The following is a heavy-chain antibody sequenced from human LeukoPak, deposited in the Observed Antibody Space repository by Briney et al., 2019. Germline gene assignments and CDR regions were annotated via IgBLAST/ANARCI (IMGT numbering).Heavy chain of an antibody. D-gene: IGHD3-22*01. J-gene: IGHJ4*02. V-gene: IGHV3-21*01. CDR1: GFTFSSYS. CDR3: AREGDYYDSSGYYGGYFDY. Sequence: PGRSLRLSCAASGFTFSSYSMNWVRQAPGKGLEWVSSISSSSSYIYYADSVKGRFTISRDNAKNSLYLQMNSLRAEDTAVYYCAREGDYYDSSGYYGGYFDYWGQGTLVTVSS. CDR2: ISSSSSYI.